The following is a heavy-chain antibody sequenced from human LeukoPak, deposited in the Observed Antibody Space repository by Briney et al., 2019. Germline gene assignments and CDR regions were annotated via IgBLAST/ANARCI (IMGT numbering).Heavy chain of an antibody. CDR1: GFTFSHAW. D-gene: IGHD2-8*01. CDR3: ARGYCSNGVCRLFDY. J-gene: IGHJ4*02. Sequence: GGSLRLSCAASGFTFSHAWMTWVRQAPGKGLEWLSYIGTGGSAMFYADSVKGRFTISRDNAKNLLYLQMNSLRDEDTAVYYCARGYCSNGVCRLFDYWGQGTLVTVSS. V-gene: IGHV3-11*04. CDR2: IGTGGSAM.